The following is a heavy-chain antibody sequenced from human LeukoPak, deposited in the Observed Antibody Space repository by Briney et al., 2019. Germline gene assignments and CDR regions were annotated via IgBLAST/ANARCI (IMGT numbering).Heavy chain of an antibody. Sequence: SETLSLTCTVSGGSISSHYWGWIRQPPGKGLEWIGYIYYSGSTNYNPSLKSRVTISVDTSKNQFSLKLSSVTAADTAVYYCARSLSRKGWFDPWGQGTLVTVSS. CDR3: ARSLSRKGWFDP. V-gene: IGHV4-59*11. CDR1: GGSISSHY. J-gene: IGHJ5*02. CDR2: IYYSGST. D-gene: IGHD3-10*01.